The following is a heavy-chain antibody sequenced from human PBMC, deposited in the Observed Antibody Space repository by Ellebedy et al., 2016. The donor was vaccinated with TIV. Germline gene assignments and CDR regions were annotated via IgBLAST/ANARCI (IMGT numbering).Heavy chain of an antibody. J-gene: IGHJ4*02. CDR1: GGTVNTYY. Sequence: SETLSLXXTVSGGTVNTYYLRWIRQAPGKGLEWIANIYNNGKTSYNAALKSRVTISTDTSTNQVSLRLTSVTAADTAVYYCARPVGFGGVINYFDSWGQGILVTVSS. V-gene: IGHV4-59*02. D-gene: IGHD3-16*01. CDR3: ARPVGFGGVINYFDS. CDR2: IYNNGKT.